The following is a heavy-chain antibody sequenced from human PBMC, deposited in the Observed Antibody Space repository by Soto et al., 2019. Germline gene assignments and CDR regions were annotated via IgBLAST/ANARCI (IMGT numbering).Heavy chain of an antibody. D-gene: IGHD2-2*01. CDR1: GGSISSGDYY. CDR2: IYYSGST. V-gene: IGHV4-30-4*01. J-gene: IGHJ5*02. Sequence: LSLTCTVSGGSISSGDYYWSWIRQPPGKGLEWIGYIYYSGSTYYNPSLKSRVTISVDTSKNQFSLKLSSVTAADTAVYYCARGEGYCISTSCPKGISNWFDPWGQGTLVTVS. CDR3: ARGEGYCISTSCPKGISNWFDP.